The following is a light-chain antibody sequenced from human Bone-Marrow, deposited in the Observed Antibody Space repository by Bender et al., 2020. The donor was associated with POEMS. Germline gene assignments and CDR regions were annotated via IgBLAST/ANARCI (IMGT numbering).Light chain of an antibody. CDR2: EVS. Sequence: HSALAQPASVSGSPGQSITISCAGTSSDVGSYDLVSWYQQHPGKAPKLMIYEVSKRPSGVSDRFSGSKSGNTASLTISGLQAEDEADYYCSSYTSTSALYVFGTGTKVTVL. J-gene: IGLJ1*01. V-gene: IGLV2-14*02. CDR3: SSYTSTSALYV. CDR1: SSDVGSYDL.